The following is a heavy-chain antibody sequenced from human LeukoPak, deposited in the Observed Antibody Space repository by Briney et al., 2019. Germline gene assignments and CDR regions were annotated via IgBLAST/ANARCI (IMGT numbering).Heavy chain of an antibody. J-gene: IGHJ4*02. CDR2: ISSSSSYI. D-gene: IGHD5-12*01. Sequence: GGSLRLSCAASGFTFSSYSMNWVRQAPGKGLEWVSSISSSSSYIYYADSVKGRFTISRDNAKNSLYLQMNSLRAEGTAVYYCAGVKRVATIPTYDYWGQGTLVTVSS. V-gene: IGHV3-21*01. CDR1: GFTFSSYS. CDR3: AGVKRVATIPTYDY.